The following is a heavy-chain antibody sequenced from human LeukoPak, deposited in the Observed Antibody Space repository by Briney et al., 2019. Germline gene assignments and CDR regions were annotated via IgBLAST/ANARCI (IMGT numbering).Heavy chain of an antibody. CDR2: IYYCGSP. J-gene: IGHJ4*02. CDR3: ARMYSGTSYYFDY. V-gene: IGHV4-59*01. CDR1: GGSISCYH. D-gene: IGHD1-26*01. Sequence: PSETLSLTCSVSGGSISCYHWSWIPQPPGRGREGCVYIYYCGSPNYHPSLKSRHPIGVDTPKNPFSLKVDSVAAADTAVYYCARMYSGTSYYFDYWGQGTLVTVSS.